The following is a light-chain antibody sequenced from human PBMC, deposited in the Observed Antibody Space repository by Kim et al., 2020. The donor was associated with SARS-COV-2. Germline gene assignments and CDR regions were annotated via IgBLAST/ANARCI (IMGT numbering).Light chain of an antibody. J-gene: IGLJ2*01. CDR1: SGSIDDNY. CDR2: EDD. Sequence: NFMLTQPLSVSESPGKTATISCTRSSGSIDDNYVQWYQQRPGGVPTAVIYEDDQRPSGVSDRFSGSIDNSSNSASLTISGLKTEDEADYYCQSYNRSNVVFGGGTQLTVL. CDR3: QSYNRSNVV. V-gene: IGLV6-57*04.